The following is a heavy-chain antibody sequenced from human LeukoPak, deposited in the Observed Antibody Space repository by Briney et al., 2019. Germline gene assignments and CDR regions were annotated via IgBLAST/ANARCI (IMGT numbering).Heavy chain of an antibody. CDR3: AKAYYDSSGYSYYFDY. CDR2: ISGSSSYM. V-gene: IGHV3-21*01. D-gene: IGHD3-22*01. J-gene: IGHJ4*02. CDR1: GFLFSAYS. Sequence: GGSLRLSCAASGFLFSAYSMNWVRQAPGKGLEWVSSISGSSSYMFYGDSVKGRFTISRDNAKNSLYLQMNSLRAEDTAVYYCAKAYYDSSGYSYYFDYWGQGTLVTVSS.